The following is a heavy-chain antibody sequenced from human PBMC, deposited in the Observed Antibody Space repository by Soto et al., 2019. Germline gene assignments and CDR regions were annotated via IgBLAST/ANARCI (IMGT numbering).Heavy chain of an antibody. Sequence: PGGSLRLSCVASGFSFSDYWMSWVRQAPGKGPEWVANIKFDGSEKQYVDSVRGRSSISRDNFRNSLFLQMNSLRAGDTAIYYCVRKAYSAYDQAHFDNWGQGTLVTASS. CDR2: IKFDGSEK. V-gene: IGHV3-7*03. D-gene: IGHD5-12*01. CDR3: VRKAYSAYDQAHFDN. CDR1: GFSFSDYW. J-gene: IGHJ4*02.